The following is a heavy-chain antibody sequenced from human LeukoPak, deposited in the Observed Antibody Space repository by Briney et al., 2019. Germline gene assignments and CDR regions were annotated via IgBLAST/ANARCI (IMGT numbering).Heavy chain of an antibody. CDR3: ARDLSHIVVVTAIFDC. Sequence: GGSLRLSCAASGFTFSSYSMNWVRQAPGKGLEWVSSISSSSSYIYYADSVKGRFTISRDNAKNSLYLQMNSLRAEDTAVYYCARDLSHIVVVTAIFDCWGQGTLVTVSS. CDR1: GFTFSSYS. V-gene: IGHV3-21*01. CDR2: ISSSSSYI. D-gene: IGHD2-21*02. J-gene: IGHJ4*02.